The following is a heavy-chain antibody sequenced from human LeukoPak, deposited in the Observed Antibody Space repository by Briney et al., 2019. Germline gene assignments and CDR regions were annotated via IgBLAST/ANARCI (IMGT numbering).Heavy chain of an antibody. V-gene: IGHV1-8*01. CDR1: GYTFTSYD. Sequence: ASVKVSCKASGYTFTSYDINWVRQATGQGLEWMGWVNPNSGNTGYAQKFQGRVTMTRNTSISTAYMELSSLRSEDTAVYYCARVSTTTGGNFDYWGQGTLVTVSS. J-gene: IGHJ4*02. D-gene: IGHD5/OR15-5a*01. CDR2: VNPNSGNT. CDR3: ARVSTTTGGNFDY.